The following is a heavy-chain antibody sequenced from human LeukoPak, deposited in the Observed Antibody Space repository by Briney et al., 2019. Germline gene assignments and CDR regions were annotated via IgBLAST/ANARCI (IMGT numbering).Heavy chain of an antibody. D-gene: IGHD1-26*01. V-gene: IGHV4-30-2*01. Sequence: SETLSLTCAVSGGSISSGGYSWSWIRQPPGKGLEWIGYIYHSGSTYYNPSLKSRVTISVDRSKNQFSLELSSVTAADTAVYYCARDREVGYYFDYWGQGTLVTVSS. CDR3: ARDREVGYYFDY. J-gene: IGHJ4*02. CDR2: IYHSGST. CDR1: GGSISSGGYS.